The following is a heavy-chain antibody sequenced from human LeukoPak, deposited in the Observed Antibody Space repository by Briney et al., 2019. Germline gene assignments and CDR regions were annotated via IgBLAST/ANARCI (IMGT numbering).Heavy chain of an antibody. J-gene: IGHJ4*02. CDR3: ARARSEYFDWLYFDY. D-gene: IGHD3-9*01. CDR1: GGSISSYY. V-gene: IGHV4-4*07. CDR2: IYTSGST. Sequence: PSETLSLTCTVSGGSISSYYWSWIRQPAGKGLEWIGRIYTSGSTNYNPSLKSRVTMSVGTSKNQFSLKLSSVTAADTAVYYCARARSEYFDWLYFDYWGQGTLVTVSS.